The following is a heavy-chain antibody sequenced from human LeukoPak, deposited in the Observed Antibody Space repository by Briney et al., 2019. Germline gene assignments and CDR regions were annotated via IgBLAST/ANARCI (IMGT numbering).Heavy chain of an antibody. CDR2: MNPNSGDT. D-gene: IGHD3-22*01. CDR3: ARGPITTRSHFDY. Sequence: ASVKVSCKASGYTFTSYDIHWVRQATGQGLEWMGWMNPNSGDTGYPQKFQGRVTMTRDTSITTAHMELSSLTSEDTAVYYCARGPITTRSHFDYWGQGTLVTVSS. J-gene: IGHJ4*02. CDR1: GYTFTSYD. V-gene: IGHV1-8*01.